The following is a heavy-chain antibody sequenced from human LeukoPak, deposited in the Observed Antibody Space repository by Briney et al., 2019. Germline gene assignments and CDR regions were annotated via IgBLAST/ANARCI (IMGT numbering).Heavy chain of an antibody. CDR2: IIPIFGTA. V-gene: IGHV1-69*01. D-gene: IGHD5-12*01. CDR1: GGTFSSYA. Sequence: GSSVKVSCKASGGTFSSYAISWVRQAPGQGLEWMGGIIPIFGTANYAQKFQGRVTITADESTSTAYMELRSLRSDDTAVYYCARVAWHAPDYWGQGTLVTVSS. CDR3: ARVAWHAPDY. J-gene: IGHJ4*02.